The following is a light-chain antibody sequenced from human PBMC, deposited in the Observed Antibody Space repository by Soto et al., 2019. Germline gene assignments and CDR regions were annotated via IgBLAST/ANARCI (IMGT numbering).Light chain of an antibody. Sequence: QSVLTQPASVSGSPGQSITISCTGTSSDVGAYKYVSWYQQHPGKVPKLIIYGVSNRPSGVSNRFSGSKSGNTAFLTISGLQPADEEDYYCSTFTGTTTLDVFGTGTKLTVL. CDR3: STFTGTTTLDV. CDR1: SSDVGAYKY. CDR2: GVS. V-gene: IGLV2-14*03. J-gene: IGLJ1*01.